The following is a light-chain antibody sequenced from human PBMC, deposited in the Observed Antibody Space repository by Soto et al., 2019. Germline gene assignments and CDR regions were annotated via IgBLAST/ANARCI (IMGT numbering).Light chain of an antibody. Sequence: AIQMTQSPSSLSASVGDRVTITCRASQDIRTDLAWYHHKPGRAPKLLIYAASNLQSGVPSRFSGSGSDTDFTLTISSLQPEDFATYYCLQDFSFPLTFGGGTKVEIK. V-gene: IGKV1-6*01. CDR3: LQDFSFPLT. CDR1: QDIRTD. J-gene: IGKJ4*01. CDR2: AAS.